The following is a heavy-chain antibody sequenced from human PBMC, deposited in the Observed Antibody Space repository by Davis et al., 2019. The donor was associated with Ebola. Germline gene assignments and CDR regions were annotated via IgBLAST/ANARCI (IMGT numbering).Heavy chain of an antibody. Sequence: GESLKISCKGSGYDFTSSWIAWVRLMPGKGLEWMGRIDPSDADTNYSPSFQGHVTISADRSINTPYLQWSSLKASDTAMYYCARLGMGYSFTQADYYHFAMDVWGQGTTVVVSS. J-gene: IGHJ6*02. V-gene: IGHV5-10-1*01. CDR1: GYDFTSSW. CDR2: IDPSDADT. D-gene: IGHD4-11*01. CDR3: ARLGMGYSFTQADYYHFAMDV.